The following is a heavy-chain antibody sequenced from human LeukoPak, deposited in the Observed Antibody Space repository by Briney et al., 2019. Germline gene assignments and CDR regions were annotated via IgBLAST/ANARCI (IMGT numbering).Heavy chain of an antibody. Sequence: PSETLSLTCTVSGGSISSYYWSWIRQPAGKGLEWIGRIYTSGSTNYNPSLKSRVTMSVDTSKNQFSLKLSSVTAADTAVYYCARGGYTSGWYAAGYFDYWGQGTLVTVSS. CDR2: IYTSGST. V-gene: IGHV4-4*07. CDR1: GGSISSYY. CDR3: ARGGYTSGWYAAGYFDY. J-gene: IGHJ4*02. D-gene: IGHD6-19*01.